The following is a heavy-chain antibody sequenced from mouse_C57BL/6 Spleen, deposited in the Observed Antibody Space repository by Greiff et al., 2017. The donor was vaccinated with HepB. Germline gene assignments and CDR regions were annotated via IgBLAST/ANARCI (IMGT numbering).Heavy chain of an antibody. CDR3: ARDSNYWYFDF. CDR2: ISDGGSYT. J-gene: IGHJ1*03. D-gene: IGHD2-5*01. V-gene: IGHV5-4*01. Sequence: DVMLVESGGGLVKPGGSLKLSCAASGFTFSSYAMSWVRQTPEKRLEWVATISDGGSYTYYPDNVKGRFTISRDNAKNNLYLQMSHLKSEDTAMYYCARDSNYWYFDFWGTGTTVTVSS. CDR1: GFTFSSYA.